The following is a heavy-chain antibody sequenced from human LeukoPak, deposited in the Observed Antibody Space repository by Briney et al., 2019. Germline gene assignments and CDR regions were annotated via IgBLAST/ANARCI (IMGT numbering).Heavy chain of an antibody. CDR1: GFTLSRYA. CDR2: ISGRCGSI. D-gene: IGHD3-10*01. J-gene: IGHJ4*02. Sequence: GGSLRLSCSASGFTLSRYAMGGVREAPGKGLEWVSAISGRCGSIYYADSGKGRFTSSRDNSKNTLYLQMTSLRDEDTAVYYCAKDPTARQKDPVGELCCAWGKGTLVTVSS. CDR3: AKDPTARQKDPVGELCCA. V-gene: IGHV3-23*01.